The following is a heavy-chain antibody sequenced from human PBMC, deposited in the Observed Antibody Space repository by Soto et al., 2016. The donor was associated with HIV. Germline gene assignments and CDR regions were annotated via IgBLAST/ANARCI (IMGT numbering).Heavy chain of an antibody. V-gene: IGHV3-23*01. CDR2: MSGNGDNT. Sequence: EVQLLESGGGFVQPGGSLRLSCAASGFNFSSYAMSWVRQAPGKGLEWVSAMSGNGDNTYYVDSVKGRFTMSRDNSKNTLFLHMNNLRAEDTAVFYXAKDSKSSFFMIAVAGEYYFDSLGPESWSTVSS. J-gene: IGHJ4*01. D-gene: IGHD3-22*01. CDR3: AKDSKSSFFMIAVAGEYYFDS. CDR1: GFNFSSYA.